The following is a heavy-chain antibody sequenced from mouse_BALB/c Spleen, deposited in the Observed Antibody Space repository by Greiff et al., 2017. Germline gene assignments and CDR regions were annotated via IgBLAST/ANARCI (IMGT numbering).Heavy chain of an antibody. J-gene: IGHJ3*01. CDR1: GFTFSSYA. CDR2: ISSGGSYT. Sequence: DVKLVESGGGLVKPGGSLKLSCAASGFTFSSYAMSWVRQTPEKRLEWVATISSGGSYTYYPDSVKGRFTISRDNAKNTLYLQMSSLRSEDTAMYYCARHEGYLAWFAYWGQGTLVTVSA. D-gene: IGHD2-3*01. CDR3: ARHEGYLAWFAY. V-gene: IGHV5-9-3*01.